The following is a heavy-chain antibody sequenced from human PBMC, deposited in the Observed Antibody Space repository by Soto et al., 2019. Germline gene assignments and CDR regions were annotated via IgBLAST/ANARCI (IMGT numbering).Heavy chain of an antibody. CDR3: ARVSPFFGGYYFDY. CDR1: VGSISSYY. CDR2: IYYGGST. V-gene: IGHV4-59*01. J-gene: IGHJ4*02. Sequence: PSETLSITCTVSVGSISSYYWSWIRQPPGKGLEWIGYIYYGGSTNYNPSLKSRVTISVDTSKNQFSLKLSSVTAADTAVYYCARVSPFFGGYYFDYWGQGTLVTVSS. D-gene: IGHD2-21*01.